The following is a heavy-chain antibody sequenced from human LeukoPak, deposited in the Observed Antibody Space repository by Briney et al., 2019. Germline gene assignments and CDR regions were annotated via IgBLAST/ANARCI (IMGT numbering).Heavy chain of an antibody. CDR3: AKAPAAATKYYYGMDV. D-gene: IGHD6-13*01. V-gene: IGHV3-23*01. CDR1: GFTFSSYA. J-gene: IGHJ6*02. Sequence: GGSLRLSCAASGFTFSSYAMSWVRQAPGKGLEWVSAISGSGGSTYYADSVKGRFTISRDNSKNTLFLHMNSLRVEDTAVYYCAKAPAAATKYYYGMDVWGQGTTVTVSS. CDR2: ISGSGGST.